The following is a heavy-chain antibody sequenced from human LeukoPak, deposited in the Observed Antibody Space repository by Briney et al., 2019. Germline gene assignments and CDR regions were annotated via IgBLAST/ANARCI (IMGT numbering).Heavy chain of an antibody. V-gene: IGHV4-39*07. CDR1: GGSISSSSYY. CDR3: ARDLLIAAAGTEWFDP. Sequence: SETLSLTCTVSGGSISSSSYYWGWIRQPPGKGLEWIGSIYYSGSTYSNPSLKSRVTISVDTSKNQFSLRLRSVTAADTAVYYCARDLLIAAAGTEWFDPWGQGTLVTVSS. CDR2: IYYSGST. D-gene: IGHD6-13*01. J-gene: IGHJ5*02.